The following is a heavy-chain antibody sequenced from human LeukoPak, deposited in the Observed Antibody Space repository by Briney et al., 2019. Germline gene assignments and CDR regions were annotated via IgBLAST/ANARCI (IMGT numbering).Heavy chain of an antibody. D-gene: IGHD7-27*01. J-gene: IGHJ4*02. V-gene: IGHV1-69*13. CDR3: ARRGAGDPRNHFDY. CDR2: IMPFFATT. Sequence: ASVKLSCKAPGSTFTISTTNWWRQVPGPPREWMGGIMPFFATTNYAQKFQGRVTITADESTSTAHMELSSLIFEDTAVYYCARRGAGDPRNHFDYWGQGALVTVSS. CDR1: GSTFTIST.